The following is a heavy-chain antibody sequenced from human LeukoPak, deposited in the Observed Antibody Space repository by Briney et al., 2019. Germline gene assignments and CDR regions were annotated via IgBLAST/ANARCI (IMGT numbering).Heavy chain of an antibody. CDR1: GYTFTGYY. Sequence: ASVKVSCKASGYTFTGYYMHWVRQAPGQGLEWMGWINPNSGGTNYAQKFQGRVTMTRDTSTSTVYMELSSLRSEDTAVYYCARDLYYYDSSGYYYYYGMDVWGQGTTVTVSS. J-gene: IGHJ6*02. CDR3: ARDLYYYDSSGYYYYYGMDV. CDR2: INPNSGGT. D-gene: IGHD3-22*01. V-gene: IGHV1-2*02.